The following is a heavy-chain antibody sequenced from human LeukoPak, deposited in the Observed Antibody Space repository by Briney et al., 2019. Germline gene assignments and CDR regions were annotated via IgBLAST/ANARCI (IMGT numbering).Heavy chain of an antibody. CDR1: GFSLSTSGMC. V-gene: IGHV2-70*01. CDR3: ARIQQDYDFWSGRPMYNWFDP. CDR2: IDWDDDK. J-gene: IGHJ5*02. D-gene: IGHD3-3*01. Sequence: SGPALVKPTQTLTLTCTFSGFSLSTSGMCVSWIRQPPGKALEWLALIDWDDDKYYSTSLKTRLTISKDTSKNQVVLTMTNMDPVDTATYYCARIQQDYDFWSGRPMYNWFDPWGQGTLVTVSS.